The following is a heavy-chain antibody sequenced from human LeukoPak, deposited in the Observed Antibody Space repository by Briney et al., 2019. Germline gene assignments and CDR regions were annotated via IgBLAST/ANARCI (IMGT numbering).Heavy chain of an antibody. CDR2: IGDSSYI. CDR3: ARAADYGYWYFDL. CDR1: GFTFSSYR. V-gene: IGHV3-21*01. Sequence: GGSLRLSCAASGFTFSSYRMNWVRQAPGKGLEWVSSIGDSSYIYYADSVKGRFTISRDNAEYSLYLQMNSLRGEDTAVYYCARAADYGYWYFDLWGRGTLVTVSS. D-gene: IGHD4-17*01. J-gene: IGHJ2*01.